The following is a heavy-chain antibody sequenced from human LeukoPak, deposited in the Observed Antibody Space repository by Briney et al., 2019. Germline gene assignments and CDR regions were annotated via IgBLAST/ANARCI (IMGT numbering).Heavy chain of an antibody. V-gene: IGHV1-46*01. J-gene: IGHJ4*02. Sequence: ASVKVSCKASGYTFTSYYMHWVRQAPGQGLEWVGIINSSGGSTSYAQKFQGRVTMTRDTSTSTVYMELSSLRSEDTAVYYCARDPRSECSGGSCYHLDYWGQGTLVTVSS. CDR3: ARDPRSECSGGSCYHLDY. D-gene: IGHD2-15*01. CDR1: GYTFTSYY. CDR2: INSSGGST.